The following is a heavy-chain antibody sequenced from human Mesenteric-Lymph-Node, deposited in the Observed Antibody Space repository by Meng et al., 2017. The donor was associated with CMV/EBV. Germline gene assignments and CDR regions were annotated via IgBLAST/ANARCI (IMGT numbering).Heavy chain of an antibody. J-gene: IGHJ4*02. CDR1: GFTFSSSG. D-gene: IGHD3-3*01. Sequence: GESLKISCAASGFTFSSSGMHWVRQAPGKGLVWVSRINNDGSSTSYADSVKGRFTISRDNAKNTLYLQMNSLRAEDTAVYYCARETEYDFWSGPWGYWGQGTLVTVSS. CDR3: ARETEYDFWSGPWGY. V-gene: IGHV3-74*01. CDR2: INNDGSST.